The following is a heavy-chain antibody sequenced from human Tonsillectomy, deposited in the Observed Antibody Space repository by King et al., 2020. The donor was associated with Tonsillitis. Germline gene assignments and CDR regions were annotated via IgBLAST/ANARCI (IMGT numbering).Heavy chain of an antibody. J-gene: IGHJ4*02. CDR3: AREQFMITFGGVIVFFDY. V-gene: IGHV4-61*02. CDR1: GGSISSGSYY. Sequence: QLQESGPGLVKPSQTLSLTCTVSGGSISSGSYYWSWIRQPAGKGLEWIGRIYTSGSTNHNPSLKSRVTMSVDTSKNQFSLKLSSVTAADTAVYYCAREQFMITFGGVIVFFDYWGQGTLVTVSS. D-gene: IGHD3-16*02. CDR2: IYTSGST.